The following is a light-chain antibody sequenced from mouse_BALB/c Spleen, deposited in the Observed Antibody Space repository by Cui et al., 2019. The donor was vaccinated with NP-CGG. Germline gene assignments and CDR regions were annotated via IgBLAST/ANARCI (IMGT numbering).Light chain of an antibody. Sequence: QAVVTQESTLTTSPGETVTLTCRPSTGAITTNNYANWVQEKPDHLFTGLIGGTNNRAPGVPARFSGSLIGDKAALTITGAQTEDEAIYFCALWYSNHWIFGGGTTLNVL. J-gene: IGLJ1*01. CDR3: ALWYSNHWI. V-gene: IGLV1*01. CDR1: TGAITTNNY. CDR2: GTN.